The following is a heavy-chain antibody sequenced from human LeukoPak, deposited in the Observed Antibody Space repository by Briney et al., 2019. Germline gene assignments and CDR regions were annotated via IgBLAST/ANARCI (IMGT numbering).Heavy chain of an antibody. CDR2: INHSGST. V-gene: IGHV4-34*01. Sequence: SETLSLTCAAYGGSFSGYYWSWIRQPPGKGLEWIGEINHSGSTNYNPSLKSRVTISVDTSKNQFSLKLSSVTAADTAVYYCARATSRELDYWGQGTLVTVSS. CDR3: ARATSRELDY. D-gene: IGHD2-2*01. J-gene: IGHJ4*02. CDR1: GGSFSGYY.